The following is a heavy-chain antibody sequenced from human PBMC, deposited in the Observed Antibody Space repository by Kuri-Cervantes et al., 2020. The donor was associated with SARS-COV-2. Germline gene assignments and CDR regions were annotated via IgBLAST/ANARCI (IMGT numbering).Heavy chain of an antibody. CDR2: ISGSGGST. Sequence: GVLKISCAASGFTFSSYAMSWVRQAPGKGLEWVSAISGSGGSTYYADSVKGRFTISRDNSKNTLYLQMNSLRAEDTAVYYCARGPDCSSTSCYLGFDYWGQGTLVTVSS. V-gene: IGHV3-23*01. J-gene: IGHJ4*02. D-gene: IGHD2-2*01. CDR3: ARGPDCSSTSCYLGFDY. CDR1: GFTFSSYA.